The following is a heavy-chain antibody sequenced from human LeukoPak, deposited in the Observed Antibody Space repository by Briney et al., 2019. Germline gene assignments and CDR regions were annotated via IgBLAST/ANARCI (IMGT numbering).Heavy chain of an antibody. CDR3: ARESLIRLDY. Sequence: SETLSLTCTVSGGSISSGSYYWSWIRQPAGKGLEWIGRIYTSGSTNYNPSLKSRVTISVDTSKNQFSLRLSSVTAADTAVYYCARESLIRLDYWGQGTLVTVSS. J-gene: IGHJ4*02. CDR2: IYTSGST. V-gene: IGHV4-61*02. CDR1: GGSISSGSYY. D-gene: IGHD3-10*01.